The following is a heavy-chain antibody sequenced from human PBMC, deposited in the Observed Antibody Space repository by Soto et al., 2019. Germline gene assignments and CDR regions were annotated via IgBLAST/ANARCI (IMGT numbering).Heavy chain of an antibody. CDR2: ISVGGDKE. V-gene: IGHV3-23*01. Sequence: DVQLLQSGGGLVQPGGSLRVSCAASGFSVSSNSMTWVRQAPGKGLEYVSGISVGGDKEFYADSVRGRFTVSRDNSKNILYLQMDSLRVDDTAIYYCSRWDGYGDYWGQGTLVTVSS. D-gene: IGHD5-18*01. CDR3: SRWDGYGDY. CDR1: GFSVSSNS. J-gene: IGHJ4*02.